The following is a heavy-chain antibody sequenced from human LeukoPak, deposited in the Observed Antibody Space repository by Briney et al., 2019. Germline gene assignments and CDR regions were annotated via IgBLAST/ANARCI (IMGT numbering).Heavy chain of an antibody. CDR3: ARRRLGELLLIDY. Sequence: SESLSLTCTVSGGSISSYYWSWIRQPPGKGLEWIGYIYYSGSTNYNPSLKSRGTISVDTSKNQFSLKLSSVTAADTAVYYCARRRLGELLLIDYWGQGTLVTVSS. J-gene: IGHJ4*02. CDR1: GGSISSYY. D-gene: IGHD3-16*01. CDR2: IYYSGST. V-gene: IGHV4-59*01.